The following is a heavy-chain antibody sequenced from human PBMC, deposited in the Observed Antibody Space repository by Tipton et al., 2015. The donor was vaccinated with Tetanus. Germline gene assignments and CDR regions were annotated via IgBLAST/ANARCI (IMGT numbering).Heavy chain of an antibody. Sequence: LRLSCTVSGGSVSSYYWTWFRQPPGKRLEWIGFVSSSGNSNYSPSLTGGVSMSLDTSKQQFSLSLTSATAADTAVYYCARGWSECSSWSCSPFDSWGQGTLVTVSS. CDR1: GGSVSSYY. J-gene: IGHJ4*02. D-gene: IGHD2-2*01. CDR3: ARGWSECSSWSCSPFDS. V-gene: IGHV4-4*07. CDR2: VSSSGNS.